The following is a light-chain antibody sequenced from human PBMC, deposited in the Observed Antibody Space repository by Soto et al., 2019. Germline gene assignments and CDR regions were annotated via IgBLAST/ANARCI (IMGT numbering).Light chain of an antibody. CDR2: EVS. V-gene: IGLV2-8*01. CDR1: SSDVGGYNY. CDR3: SSYAGSNNHVV. Sequence: QSALTQPPSASGSPGQSVTISCTGTSSDVGGYNYVSWYQQHPGKAPKLMIYEVSKRPSGVADRVSGSKSGNTASLTVSGLQDEDEDDYYCSSYAGSNNHVVFGGGTKLTVL. J-gene: IGLJ2*01.